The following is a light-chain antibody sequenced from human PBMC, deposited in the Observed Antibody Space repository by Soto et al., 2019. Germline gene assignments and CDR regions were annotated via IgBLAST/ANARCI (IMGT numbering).Light chain of an antibody. CDR3: HQYGSTPAT. CDR1: QSISSWL. J-gene: IGKJ1*01. CDR2: GAS. Sequence: PGDRVTITCRASQSISSWLSWYQQKPGQAPRLLIYGASSRATGIPDGFSGSGSGTDFTLTISRLEPENFAVYYCHQYGSTPATFGQGTKVDIK. V-gene: IGKV3-20*01.